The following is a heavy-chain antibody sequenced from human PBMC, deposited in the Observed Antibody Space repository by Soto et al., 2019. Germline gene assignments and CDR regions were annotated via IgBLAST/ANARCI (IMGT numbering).Heavy chain of an antibody. J-gene: IGHJ5*02. V-gene: IGHV1-8*02. CDR3: ARMESFGSLNWFDP. CDR2: MNPGSGDT. Sequence: ASVKVSCKASGYTFTNNDVSWVRQATGQGLEWMGWMNPGSGDTGYAQKFQGRVTMTRDISIATAYMELNSLTSEDTAIYYCARMESFGSLNWFDPWGQGTLVTVST. CDR1: GYTFTNND. D-gene: IGHD5-18*01.